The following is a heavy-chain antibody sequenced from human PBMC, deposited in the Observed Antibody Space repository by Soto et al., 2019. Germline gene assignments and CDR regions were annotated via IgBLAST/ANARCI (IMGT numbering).Heavy chain of an antibody. V-gene: IGHV3-30*03. CDR2: ISYDGSNK. J-gene: IGHJ4*02. Sequence: SLRLSCAASGFTFSSYGMHWVRQAPGKGLEWVAVISYDGSNKYYADSVKGRFTISRDNSENTLYLHMNSLRAEDTAVYYCAEGSHPRVRKRAFDYWGQGTLVTVSS. CDR3: AEGSHPRVRKRAFDY. CDR1: GFTFSSYG. D-gene: IGHD3-10*01.